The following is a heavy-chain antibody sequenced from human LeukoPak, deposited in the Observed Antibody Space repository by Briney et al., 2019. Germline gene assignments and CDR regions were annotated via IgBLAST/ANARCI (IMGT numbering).Heavy chain of an antibody. CDR1: GYTFTRYY. D-gene: IGHD3-22*01. V-gene: IGHV1-46*01. Sequence: ASVKVSCKASGYTFTRYYMHWVRQAPGQGLEWMGIISPSGETTSYAQKFQGRVTMTRDTSTRTVCLDLSSLRSEDTAVYYCARGRDYYAVSGYHNWFDAWGQGTLVTVSS. CDR2: ISPSGETT. J-gene: IGHJ5*02. CDR3: ARGRDYYAVSGYHNWFDA.